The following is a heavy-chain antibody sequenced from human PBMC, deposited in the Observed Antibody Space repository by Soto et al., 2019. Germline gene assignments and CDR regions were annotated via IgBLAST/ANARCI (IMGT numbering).Heavy chain of an antibody. Sequence: ETLSLTCTVSGGSISSYYWSWIRQPPGKGLEWIGYIYYSGSTNYNPSLKSRVTISVDTSKNQFSLKLSSVTAADTAVYYCARHARYCSSTSCYLEWFDPWGQGTLVTVSS. CDR1: GGSISSYY. J-gene: IGHJ5*02. CDR3: ARHARYCSSTSCYLEWFDP. D-gene: IGHD2-2*01. CDR2: IYYSGST. V-gene: IGHV4-59*08.